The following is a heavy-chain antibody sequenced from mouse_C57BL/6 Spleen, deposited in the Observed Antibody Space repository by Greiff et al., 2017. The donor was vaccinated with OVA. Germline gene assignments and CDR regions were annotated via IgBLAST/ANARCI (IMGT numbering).Heavy chain of an antibody. CDR3: AIWGMVTTAYFDY. D-gene: IGHD2-2*01. CDR1: GYTFTSYW. V-gene: IGHV1-74*01. Sequence: QVHVKQPGAELVKPGASVKVSCKASGYTFTSYWMHWVKQRPGQGLEWIGRIHPSDSDTNYNQKFKGKATLTVDKSSSTAYMQLSSLTSEDSAVYYCAIWGMVTTAYFDYWGQGTTLTVSS. J-gene: IGHJ2*01. CDR2: IHPSDSDT.